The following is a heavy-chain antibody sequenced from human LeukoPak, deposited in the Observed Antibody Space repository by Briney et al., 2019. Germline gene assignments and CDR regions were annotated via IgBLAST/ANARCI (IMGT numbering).Heavy chain of an antibody. CDR2: IKQDGSDK. CDR3: AKSMRRGRFDP. V-gene: IGHV3-7*03. Sequence: PGGSLRLSCAASGFIFSNYWMSWVRQAPGKGLEWVANIKQDGSDKYYVDSVKGRFTISRDNGKNSLYLEMNSLRAEDTAMYYWAKSMRRGRFDPWGQGALVTVSS. CDR1: GFIFSNYW. J-gene: IGHJ5*02. D-gene: IGHD2-8*01.